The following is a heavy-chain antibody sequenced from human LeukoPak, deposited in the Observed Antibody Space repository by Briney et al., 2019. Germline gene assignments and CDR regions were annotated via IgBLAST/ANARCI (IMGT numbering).Heavy chain of an antibody. J-gene: IGHJ4*02. CDR1: GFTFSGSA. CDR3: AKGRWSSSVSPPVDY. Sequence: GGPLKLSCAASGFTFSGSAMHWVRQASGKGLEWVGRIRSKANSYATAYAASVKGRFTISRDNSKNTLYLQMNSLRAEDTAVYYCAKGRWSSSVSPPVDYWGQGTLVTVSS. D-gene: IGHD6-6*01. CDR2: IRSKANSYAT. V-gene: IGHV3-73*01.